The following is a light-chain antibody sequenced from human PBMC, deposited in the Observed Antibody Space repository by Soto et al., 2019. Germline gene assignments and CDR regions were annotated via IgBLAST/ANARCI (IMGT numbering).Light chain of an antibody. CDR1: QSVSSSD. Sequence: ETVLTQSPGTLSLSPGERATLSCRASQSVSSSDLAWYQQKPGQAPRLLIYGASRRATGIPDRFSGSGSGTDFTLTISRLEPEDFAVYYCQQYGRSPPSWTFGHGTKVEIK. CDR3: QQYGRSPPSWT. J-gene: IGKJ1*01. CDR2: GAS. V-gene: IGKV3-20*01.